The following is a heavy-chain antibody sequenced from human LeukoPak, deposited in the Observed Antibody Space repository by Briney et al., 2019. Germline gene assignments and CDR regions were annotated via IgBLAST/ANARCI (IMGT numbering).Heavy chain of an antibody. CDR1: GDSISSGNY. D-gene: IGHD3-16*02. J-gene: IGHJ4*02. Sequence: SETLSLTCTVSGDSISSGNYWSWIRQPPGKGLEWIGYIYHSGSTYYNPSLKSRVTISVDRSKNQFSLKLSSVTAADTAVYYCARDPSTANYVWGSYRSNYFDYWGQGTLVTVSS. CDR3: ARDPSTANYVWGSYRSNYFDY. CDR2: IYHSGST. V-gene: IGHV4-38-2*02.